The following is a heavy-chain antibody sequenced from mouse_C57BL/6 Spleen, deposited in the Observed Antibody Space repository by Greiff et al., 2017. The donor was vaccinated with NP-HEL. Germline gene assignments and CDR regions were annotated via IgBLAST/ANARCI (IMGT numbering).Heavy chain of an antibody. CDR3: ARNGYDVAWFAY. Sequence: EVKLQESGGGLVKPGGSLKLSCAASGFTFSDYGMHWVRQAPEKGLEWVAYISSGSSTIYYADTVKGRFTISRDNAKNTLFLQMTSLRSEDTAMYYCARNGYDVAWFAYWGQGTLVTVSA. V-gene: IGHV5-17*01. J-gene: IGHJ3*01. CDR2: ISSGSSTI. D-gene: IGHD2-2*01. CDR1: GFTFSDYG.